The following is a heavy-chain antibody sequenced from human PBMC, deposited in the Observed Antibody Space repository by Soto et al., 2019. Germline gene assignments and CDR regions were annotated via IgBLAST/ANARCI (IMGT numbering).Heavy chain of an antibody. V-gene: IGHV4-4*02. CDR3: ARGYYDILTGFLWWFDP. J-gene: IGHJ5*02. Sequence: PSETLSLTCAVSGGSISSSNWWSWVRQPPGKGLEWIGEIYHSGSTNYNPSLKSRVTISVDKSKNQFSLKLSSVTAADTAVYYCARGYYDILTGFLWWFDPWGQGTLVTVSS. CDR1: GGSISSSNW. CDR2: IYHSGST. D-gene: IGHD3-9*01.